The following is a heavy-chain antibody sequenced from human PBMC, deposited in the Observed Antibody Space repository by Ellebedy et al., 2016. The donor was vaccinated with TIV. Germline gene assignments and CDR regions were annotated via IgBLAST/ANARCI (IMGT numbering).Heavy chain of an antibody. V-gene: IGHV6-1*01. D-gene: IGHD2-15*01. Sequence: SQTLSLTCAISVDSVSSNSAAWNWIRQSPSRGLEWLGRTYYRSKWYNDYAVSVKSRIPIKPDTSKNQFSLQLNSVNPEDTAVYYCARLVVAGLYYYYGMDVWGQGTTVTVSS. CDR1: VDSVSSNSAA. CDR2: TYYRSKWYN. CDR3: ARLVVAGLYYYYGMDV. J-gene: IGHJ6*02.